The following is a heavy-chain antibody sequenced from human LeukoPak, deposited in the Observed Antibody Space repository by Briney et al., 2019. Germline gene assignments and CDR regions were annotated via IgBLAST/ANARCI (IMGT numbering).Heavy chain of an antibody. D-gene: IGHD6-13*01. CDR3: AKGSSSSWYGVPRSDY. J-gene: IGHJ4*02. CDR2: ISGGDGRT. CDR1: GFTFSSYA. V-gene: IGHV3-23*01. Sequence: GGSLRLSCAASGFTFSSYAMSWVRQAPGKWLEWVSVISGGDGRTNYADSVKGRFTISRDNSKNTLYLQMNSLRAEDTAVYYCAKGSSSSWYGVPRSDYWGQGILVTVSS.